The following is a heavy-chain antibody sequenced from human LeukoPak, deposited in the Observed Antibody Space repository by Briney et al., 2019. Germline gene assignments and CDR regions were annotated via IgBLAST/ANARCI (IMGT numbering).Heavy chain of an antibody. CDR1: GFTFSSYD. CDR3: ARAPYRYYGMDV. D-gene: IGHD3-16*02. J-gene: IGHJ6*02. V-gene: IGHV3-13*01. CDR2: IGTAGDT. Sequence: GGSLRLSCAASGFTFSSYDMHWVRQATGKGLEWVSAIGTAGDTYYPGPVKGRFTISRENAKNSLYLQMNSLRAEDTAVYYCARAPYRYYGMDVWGQGTTVTVSS.